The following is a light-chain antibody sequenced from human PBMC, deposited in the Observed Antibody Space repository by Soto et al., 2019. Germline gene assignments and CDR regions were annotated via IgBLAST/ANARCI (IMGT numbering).Light chain of an antibody. J-gene: IGLJ2*01. CDR1: SSNIRNNA. V-gene: IGLV1-36*01. CDR3: ATWDDSLNGQV. CDR2: YDD. Sequence: QSVLTQPPSVSGAPRQSVTISCSGSSSNIRNNAVNWYQQFPGKASKLLIYYDDLLPSGVSARFSGSKSGTSASLAISGLQSEDEADYYCATWDDSLNGQVFGGGTQLTVL.